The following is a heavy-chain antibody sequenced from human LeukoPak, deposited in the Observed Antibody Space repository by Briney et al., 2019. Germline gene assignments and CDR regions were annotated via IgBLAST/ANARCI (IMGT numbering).Heavy chain of an antibody. CDR3: ARRHYYDSSGYTFDY. J-gene: IGHJ4*02. V-gene: IGHV3-20*01. CDR1: GFTFSSYG. CDR2: INWNGGST. D-gene: IGHD3-22*01. Sequence: GGSLRLSCVASGFTFSSYGMSWVRPAPGKGLEWVSGINWNGGSTGYADSVKGRFTISRDNAKNSLYLQMNSLRAEDTALYHCARRHYYDSSGYTFDYWGQGTLVTVSS.